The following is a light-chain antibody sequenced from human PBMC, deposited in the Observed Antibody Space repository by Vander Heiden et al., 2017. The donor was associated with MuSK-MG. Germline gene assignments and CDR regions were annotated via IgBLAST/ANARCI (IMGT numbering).Light chain of an antibody. Sequence: EIVLTQSPGTLPWSLGARATLSCRASQSVSGSYVAWYQQKPGQAPRLLIYGASSRATRIPDRFSGSESGTDFTLTISRLEPEDFAVYYCQQYGSSRTFGGGTKVEIK. CDR3: QQYGSSRT. CDR1: QSVSGSY. CDR2: GAS. J-gene: IGKJ4*02. V-gene: IGKV3-20*01.